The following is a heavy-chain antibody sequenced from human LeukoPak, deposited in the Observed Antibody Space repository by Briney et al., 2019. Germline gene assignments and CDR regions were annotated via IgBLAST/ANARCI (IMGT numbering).Heavy chain of an antibody. Sequence: ASVKVSCKASGYTFTSYGISWVRQAPGQGLEWMGWISAYNGNTNYAQKLQGRVTMTTDTSTSTAYMELSRLRSDDTAVYYCASSSHPNWNYGYWGQGTLVTVSS. V-gene: IGHV1-18*01. J-gene: IGHJ4*02. CDR1: GYTFTSYG. CDR2: ISAYNGNT. CDR3: ASSSHPNWNYGY. D-gene: IGHD1-7*01.